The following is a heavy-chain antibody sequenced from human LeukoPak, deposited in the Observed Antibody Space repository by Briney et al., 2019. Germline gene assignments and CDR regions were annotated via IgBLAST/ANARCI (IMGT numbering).Heavy chain of an antibody. Sequence: GGSLRLSCAASGFTFSTYAMGWVHQAPGKGLEWVSFISGSGTSTYYADSVKGRFTISRDNSKNTLSLQMNSLRVEDTAVYYCAKDLYYGSGSKFDDWGQGTLVTVSS. CDR2: ISGSGTST. CDR3: AKDLYYGSGSKFDD. J-gene: IGHJ4*02. V-gene: IGHV3-23*01. CDR1: GFTFSTYA. D-gene: IGHD3-10*01.